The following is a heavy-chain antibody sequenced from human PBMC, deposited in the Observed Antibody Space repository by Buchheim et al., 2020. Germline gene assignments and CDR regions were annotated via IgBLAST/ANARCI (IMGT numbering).Heavy chain of an antibody. J-gene: IGHJ6*02. CDR3: ARDHYDYIWGSYRPGDYYGMDV. CDR2: ISYDGSNK. CDR1: GFTFSSYA. V-gene: IGHV3-30*04. D-gene: IGHD3-16*02. Sequence: QVQLVESGGGVVQPGRSLRLSCAASGFTFSSYAMHWVRQAPGKGLEWVAVISYDGSNKYYADSVKGRFTISRDNSKNTLYLQMNSLRAEDTAVYYCARDHYDYIWGSYRPGDYYGMDVWGQGTT.